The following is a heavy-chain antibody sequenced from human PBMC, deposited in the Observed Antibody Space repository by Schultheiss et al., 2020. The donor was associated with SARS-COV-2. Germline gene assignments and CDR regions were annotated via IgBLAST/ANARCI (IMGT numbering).Heavy chain of an antibody. D-gene: IGHD4-11*01. Sequence: GSLRLSCAASGFSFSSYAMSWARQSPGKGLEWIGEIHHSGSSNYNPSLKSRVTISVDKSKNQFSLNLTSVTAADTALYYCARRTVTDTNWFDPWGQGTLVTVSS. J-gene: IGHJ5*02. V-gene: IGHV4-4*02. CDR2: IHHSGSS. CDR1: GFSFSSYAM. CDR3: ARRTVTDTNWFDP.